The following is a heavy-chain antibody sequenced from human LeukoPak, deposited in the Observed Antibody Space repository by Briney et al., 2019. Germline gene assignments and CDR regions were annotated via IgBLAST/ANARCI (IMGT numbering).Heavy chain of an antibody. CDR1: GFTFSSYW. J-gene: IGHJ4*02. Sequence: GGSLRLSCAASGFTFSSYWMHWVRQAPGKGLVWVSRINSDGSSTSYADSVKGRFTVSRDNAKNSLYLQMNSLRAEDTAVYYCARVGARQVLEYWGQGTLVTVSS. CDR2: INSDGSST. CDR3: ARVGARQVLEY. V-gene: IGHV3-74*01. D-gene: IGHD4-17*01.